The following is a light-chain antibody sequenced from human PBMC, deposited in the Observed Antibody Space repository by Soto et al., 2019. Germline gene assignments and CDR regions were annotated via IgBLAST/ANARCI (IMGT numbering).Light chain of an antibody. Sequence: TVLTQFPGSLSLSPGQSATLSCSASQSISNNYLAWYQQKPGQAPRLLIYGASSRATGIPDRFSGSGSDTDFTLTISRLETEDFAVYFCQHYGTSSSWTFGQGTKVDIK. J-gene: IGKJ1*01. CDR1: QSISNNY. CDR2: GAS. CDR3: QHYGTSSSWT. V-gene: IGKV3-20*01.